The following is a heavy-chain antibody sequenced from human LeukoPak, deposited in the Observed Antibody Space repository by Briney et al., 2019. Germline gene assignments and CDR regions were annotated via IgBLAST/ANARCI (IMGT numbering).Heavy chain of an antibody. CDR2: IYYSGST. J-gene: IGHJ6*02. CDR1: GDSISSYY. V-gene: IGHV4-59*01. Sequence: SETLSLTCTVSGDSISSYYWSWIRQPPGKGLEWIGYIYYSGSTNYNPSLKSRVTISVDTSKNQFSLKLSSVTAADTAVYYCAWTGYPPPNYYYYGMDVWGQGTTVTVSS. D-gene: IGHD3/OR15-3a*01. CDR3: AWTGYPPPNYYYYGMDV.